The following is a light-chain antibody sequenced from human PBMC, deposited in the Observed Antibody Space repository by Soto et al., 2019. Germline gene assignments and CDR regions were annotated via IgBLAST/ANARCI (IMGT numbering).Light chain of an antibody. CDR1: SSDVGGYNF. Sequence: QSALTQPPSASGSPGQSVTISCTGTSSDVGGYNFVSWYQQHPGKAPKLMIFEVNKRPSGVPDRFSGSKSGNTASLTVSGLQAEDEDDYYCSSYAGTNVVFGGGTKVTVL. V-gene: IGLV2-8*01. CDR2: EVN. J-gene: IGLJ2*01. CDR3: SSYAGTNVV.